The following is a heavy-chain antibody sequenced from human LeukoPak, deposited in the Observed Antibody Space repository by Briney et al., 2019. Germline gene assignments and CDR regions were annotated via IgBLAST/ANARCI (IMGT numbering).Heavy chain of an antibody. V-gene: IGHV3-33*01. D-gene: IGHD3-22*01. CDR2: IWYDASGQ. CDR3: ARDSLYDDNGYYHYFDY. Sequence: GGSLRLSCAASGFSFSTYRMHWVRQAPGKGLEWVAMIWYDASGQHYADSVKGRFTISRDTSKNTLYLQMNSLRAEDTAVYFCARDSLYDDNGYYHYFDYWGQGTLVTVSS. J-gene: IGHJ4*02. CDR1: GFSFSTYR.